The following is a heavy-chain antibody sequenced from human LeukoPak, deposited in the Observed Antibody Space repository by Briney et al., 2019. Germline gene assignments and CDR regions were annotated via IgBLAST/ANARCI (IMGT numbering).Heavy chain of an antibody. Sequence: GRSLRLSCAASGFSFSSHSMNWVRQAPRKGLEWVSSISSSSSYIYYADSAKGRFHISRDNAKNSLYLQMNSLRAEDTAVYYCARDSSGYDLMVDYFDYWGQGTLVTVSS. CDR3: ARDSSGYDLMVDYFDY. J-gene: IGHJ4*02. CDR1: GFSFSSHS. CDR2: ISSSSSYI. D-gene: IGHD5-12*01. V-gene: IGHV3-21*01.